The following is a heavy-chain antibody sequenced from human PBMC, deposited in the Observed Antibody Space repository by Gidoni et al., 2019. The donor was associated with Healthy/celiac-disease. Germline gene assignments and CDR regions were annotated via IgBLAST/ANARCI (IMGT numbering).Heavy chain of an antibody. D-gene: IGHD5-18*01. J-gene: IGHJ5*02. Sequence: EVQLVEYGGGLVKPGRSLRLTCTASGFTFGDSAMSWFRQAPGKGLEWVGFIRSKAYGGTTEYAASLKGRFTISRDDSKSIAYLQMNSLKTEDTAVYYCTRGRIQLWENWFDPWGQGTLVTVSS. CDR2: IRSKAYGGTT. CDR1: GFTFGDSA. V-gene: IGHV3-49*05. CDR3: TRGRIQLWENWFDP.